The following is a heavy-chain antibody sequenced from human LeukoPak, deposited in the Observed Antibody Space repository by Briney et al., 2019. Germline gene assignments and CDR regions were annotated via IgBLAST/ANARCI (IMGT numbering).Heavy chain of an antibody. V-gene: IGHV4-59*06. CDR3: ARATSVEMATIVAFDI. CDR1: GGSISSYY. CDR2: IYYSGST. D-gene: IGHD5-24*01. J-gene: IGHJ3*02. Sequence: PSETLSHTCTVSGGSISSYYWSWIRQPPGKGLEWIGYIYYSGSTYYNPSLKSRVTISVDTSKNQFSLKLSSVTAADTAVYYCARATSVEMATIVAFDIWGQGTMVTVSS.